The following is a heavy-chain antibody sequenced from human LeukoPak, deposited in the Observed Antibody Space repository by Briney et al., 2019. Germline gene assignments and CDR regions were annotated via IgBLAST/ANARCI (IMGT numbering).Heavy chain of an antibody. Sequence: SVKVSCKASGGTFSSYAISWVRQAPGQGLEWMGGIIPIFGTANYAQKFQGRVTITADESTSTAYMELSSLRSEDTAVYYCANSPFYDFWSGSYYFDYWGQGTLVTVSS. CDR2: IIPIFGTA. D-gene: IGHD3-3*01. CDR3: ANSPFYDFWSGSYYFDY. V-gene: IGHV1-69*13. J-gene: IGHJ4*02. CDR1: GGTFSSYA.